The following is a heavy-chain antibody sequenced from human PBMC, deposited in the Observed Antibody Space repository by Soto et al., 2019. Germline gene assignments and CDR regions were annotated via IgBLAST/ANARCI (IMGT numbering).Heavy chain of an antibody. CDR2: IVPIFGTA. V-gene: IGHV1-69*13. CDR3: ARANYYGSGSPVSYYYYYGMDV. D-gene: IGHD3-10*01. CDR1: GGTFSSYA. Sequence: ASVKVSCKASGGTFSSYAISWVRQAPGQGLEWMGGIVPIFGTANYAQKFQGRVTITADESTSTAYMELSSLRSEDTAVYYCARANYYGSGSPVSYYYYYGMDVWGQGTTVTVSS. J-gene: IGHJ6*02.